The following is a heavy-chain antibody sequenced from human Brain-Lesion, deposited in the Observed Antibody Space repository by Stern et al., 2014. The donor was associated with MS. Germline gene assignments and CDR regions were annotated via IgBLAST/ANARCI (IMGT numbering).Heavy chain of an antibody. V-gene: IGHV4-61*02. Sequence: QVQLQESGLGLVKPSQTLSLTCTVSGGSVGSGSYDWSWIRQPAGKGLEWIGRIYTTGSTYYNPSLKSRVSISIDTSKNQFSLKLPSVTAADTAVYYCARDKEDTNMAFRYFDNWGQGTLVTVSS. CDR1: GGSVGSGSYD. D-gene: IGHD5-18*01. CDR3: ARDKEDTNMAFRYFDN. J-gene: IGHJ4*02. CDR2: IYTTGST.